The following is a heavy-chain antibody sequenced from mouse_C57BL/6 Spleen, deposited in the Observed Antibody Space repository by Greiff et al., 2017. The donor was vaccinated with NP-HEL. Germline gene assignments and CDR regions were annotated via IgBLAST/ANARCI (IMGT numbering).Heavy chain of an antibody. CDR2: INYDGSST. D-gene: IGHD2-5*01. CDR3: ARASNYEAMDY. V-gene: IGHV5-16*01. J-gene: IGHJ4*01. CDR1: GFTFSDYY. Sequence: EVHLVESEGGLVQPGSSMKLSCTASGFTFSDYYMAWVRQVPEKGLEWVANINYDGSSTYYLDSLKSRFIISRDNAKNILYLQMSSLKSEDTATYYCARASNYEAMDYWGQGTSVTVSS.